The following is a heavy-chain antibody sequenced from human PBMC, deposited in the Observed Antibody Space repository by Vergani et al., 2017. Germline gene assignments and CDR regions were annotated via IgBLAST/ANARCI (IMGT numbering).Heavy chain of an antibody. Sequence: EVQLLESGGGLVQPGGSLRLSCAASGFTFSSYAMSWVRQAPGKGLGWVSAISGSGGSTYYADSVKGRFTISRDNSKNTLYLQMNSLRAEDTAVYYCAKLVNYDFWSGYDTFDYWGQGTLVTVSS. D-gene: IGHD3-3*01. J-gene: IGHJ4*02. CDR1: GFTFSSYA. CDR2: ISGSGGST. CDR3: AKLVNYDFWSGYDTFDY. V-gene: IGHV3-23*01.